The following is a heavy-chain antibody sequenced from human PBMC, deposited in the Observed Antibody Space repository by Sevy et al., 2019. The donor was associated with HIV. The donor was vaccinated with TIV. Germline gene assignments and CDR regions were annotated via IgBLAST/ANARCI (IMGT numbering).Heavy chain of an antibody. V-gene: IGHV1-8*01. D-gene: IGHD3-22*01. CDR1: GYTFTSYD. CDR2: MNSNSGNT. CDR3: ARYYYDSSGYYDYYGMDV. J-gene: IGHJ6*02. Sequence: ASVKVSCKASGYTFTSYDINWVRQATGQGLEWMGWMNSNSGNTGYAQKFQGRVTMTRNTSISTAYIELSSLRSEDTAVYYCARYYYDSSGYYDYYGMDVWGQGTTVTVSS.